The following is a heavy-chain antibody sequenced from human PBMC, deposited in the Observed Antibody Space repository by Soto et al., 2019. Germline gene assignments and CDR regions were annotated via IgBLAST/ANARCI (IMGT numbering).Heavy chain of an antibody. CDR1: GFTFSGYA. J-gene: IGHJ6*02. V-gene: IGHV3-23*01. CDR2: ITGSGTST. Sequence: GGSLRLSCAASGFTFSGYAMTWVRQAPGKGMEWVSSITGSGTSTYYADSVKGRFIISRDNSKNTVSLQMNSLRADDTAVYYCGKSPDFYYYTIDFWGQGTTVTVSS. CDR3: GKSPDFYYYTIDF.